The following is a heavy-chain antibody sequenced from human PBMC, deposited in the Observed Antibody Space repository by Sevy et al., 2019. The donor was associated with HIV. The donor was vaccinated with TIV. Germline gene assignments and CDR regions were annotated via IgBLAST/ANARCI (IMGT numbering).Heavy chain of an antibody. CDR1: GFTFRSYS. D-gene: IGHD3-22*01. J-gene: IGHJ4*02. Sequence: GESLKISCAASGFTFRSYSMNWVRQAPGKGLEWVSSISSSSTYIYYADSVKGRFTISRDNAKNSLYLQMNSLRAEDTAVYYCARESYYDSTGYFDYWGQGTLVTVSS. CDR3: ARESYYDSTGYFDY. CDR2: ISSSSTYI. V-gene: IGHV3-21*01.